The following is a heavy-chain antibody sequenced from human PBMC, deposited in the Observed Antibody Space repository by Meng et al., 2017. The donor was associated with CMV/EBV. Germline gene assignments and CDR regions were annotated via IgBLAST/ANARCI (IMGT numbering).Heavy chain of an antibody. J-gene: IGHJ6*02. Sequence: GESLKISCAASGFIFSGYAMHWVRQAPGKGLEWVAFISYDGKSKDYADSVKGRFTISRDNSKNTVFLQMSSLRSEDSAVYYCAKDGSSSSAFGDYYYYGMDVWGQGTTVTVSS. CDR3: AKDGSSSSAFGDYYYYGMDV. D-gene: IGHD6-6*01. CDR1: GFIFSGYA. V-gene: IGHV3-30*04. CDR2: ISYDGKSK.